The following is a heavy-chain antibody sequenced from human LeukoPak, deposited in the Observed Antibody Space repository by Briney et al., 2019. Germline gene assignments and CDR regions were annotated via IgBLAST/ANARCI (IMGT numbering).Heavy chain of an antibody. V-gene: IGHV4-4*07. J-gene: IGHJ4*02. CDR3: ARGGGTSWLDY. CDR2: IYTGGST. CDR1: GGSISNYY. D-gene: IGHD6-13*01. Sequence: SETLSLTCTVSGGSISNYYCSWIRQPAGKGLEWIGRIYTGGSTNYNPSLKSRVTMSVDTSKNQFSLKVSSVTAADTAVYYCARGGGTSWLDYWGQGNLVIVSS.